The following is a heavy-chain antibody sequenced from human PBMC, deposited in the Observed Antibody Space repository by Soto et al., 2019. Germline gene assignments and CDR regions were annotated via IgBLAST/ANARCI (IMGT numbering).Heavy chain of an antibody. V-gene: IGHV1-2*02. J-gene: IGHJ4*02. CDR2: LNPNSGGS. CDR1: GYTFTEYY. Sequence: ASVKVSFKASGYTFTEYYIHWLRQAPGQGLECVGWLNPNSGGSNYAQKFQGRVTMTRDTSISTAYMELSRLTSDDTAVYYCATLGAGAFDYWGQGTLVTVSS. D-gene: IGHD3-16*01. CDR3: ATLGAGAFDY.